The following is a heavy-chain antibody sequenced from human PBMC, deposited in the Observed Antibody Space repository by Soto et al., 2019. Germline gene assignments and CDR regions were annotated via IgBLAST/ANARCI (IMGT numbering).Heavy chain of an antibody. CDR1: GFTFSSYG. CDR3: AKDELGYCSSTSCYASAFDI. D-gene: IGHD2-2*01. J-gene: IGHJ3*02. V-gene: IGHV3-30*18. Sequence: QVQLVESGGGVVQPGRSLRLSCAASGFTFSSYGMHWVRQAPGKGLEWVAVISYDGSNKYYADSVKGRFTISRDNSKNTLYLHMNSLRAEDTAVYYCAKDELGYCSSTSCYASAFDIWGQGTMVTVSS. CDR2: ISYDGSNK.